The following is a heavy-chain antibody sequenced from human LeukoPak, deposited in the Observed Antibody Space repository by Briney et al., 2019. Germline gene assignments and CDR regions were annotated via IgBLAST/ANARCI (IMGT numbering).Heavy chain of an antibody. V-gene: IGHV3-49*04. CDR1: GFTVSSNY. CDR2: IRSKAYGGTT. Sequence: PGGSLRLSCAASGFTVSSNYMSWVRQAPGKGLEWVGFIRSKAYGGTTEYAASVKGRFTISRDDSKSIAYLQMNSLKTEDTAVYYCTRRGLVGADDDYWGQGTLVTVSS. D-gene: IGHD1-26*01. CDR3: TRRGLVGADDDY. J-gene: IGHJ4*02.